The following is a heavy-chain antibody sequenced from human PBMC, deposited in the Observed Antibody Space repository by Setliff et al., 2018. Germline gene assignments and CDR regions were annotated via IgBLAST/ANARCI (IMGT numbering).Heavy chain of an antibody. CDR3: ARTSGSLHMEYYFDY. D-gene: IGHD3-10*01. V-gene: IGHV4-30-2*02. CDR1: GGSISSGDAS. J-gene: IGHJ4*02. Sequence: PSETLSLTCAVSGGSISSGDASWSWVRQPPGKGLEWIGYIYHAGSTYYNPSLDSRVTISVDTSKNQFSLKLSSVTAADTAVYYCARTSGSLHMEYYFDYWGQGTLVTVSS. CDR2: IYHAGST.